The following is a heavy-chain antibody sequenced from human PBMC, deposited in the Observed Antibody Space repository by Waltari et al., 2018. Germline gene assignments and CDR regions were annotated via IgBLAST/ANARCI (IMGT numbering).Heavy chain of an antibody. CDR1: GLTFISYW. Sequence: AASGLTFISYWMHWVRQAPGKGLVWVSRINSDGSSITYADFVKGRFSMSRDKAKNTLYLQMDSLRAEDTAVYYCVLPDRSSWAHFDYWGQGTLVTVSS. D-gene: IGHD6-13*01. CDR2: INSDGSSI. J-gene: IGHJ4*02. CDR3: VLPDRSSWAHFDY. V-gene: IGHV3-74*03.